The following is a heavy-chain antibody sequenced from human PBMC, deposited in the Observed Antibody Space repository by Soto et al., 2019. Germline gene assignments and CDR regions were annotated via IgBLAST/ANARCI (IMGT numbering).Heavy chain of an antibody. CDR1: GYTFTSYY. CDR3: AREPPDGLGIDY. Sequence: QVQLVQSGAEVKKPWASVKVSCKASGYTFTSYYMHWVRQAPGQGLEWMGIINPSGGSTSYAQKFQGRVTMTRDTATSTVYMELSSLRSEDTAVYYCAREPPDGLGIDYWGQGTLVTVSS. D-gene: IGHD3-10*01. CDR2: INPSGGST. J-gene: IGHJ4*02. V-gene: IGHV1-46*03.